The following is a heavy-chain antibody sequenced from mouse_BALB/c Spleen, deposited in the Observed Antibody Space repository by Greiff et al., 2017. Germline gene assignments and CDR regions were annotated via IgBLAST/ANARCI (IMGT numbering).Heavy chain of an antibody. Sequence: EVMLVESGGGLVKPGGSLKLSCAASGFTFSSYAMSWVRQTPEKRLEWVATISSGGSYTYYPDSVKGRFTISRDNAKNTLYLQMSSLRSEDTAMYYCARGGSSYWYFDVWGAGTTVTVSS. D-gene: IGHD1-1*01. CDR1: GFTFSSYA. CDR2: ISSGGSYT. J-gene: IGHJ1*01. CDR3: ARGGSSYWYFDV. V-gene: IGHV5-9-1*01.